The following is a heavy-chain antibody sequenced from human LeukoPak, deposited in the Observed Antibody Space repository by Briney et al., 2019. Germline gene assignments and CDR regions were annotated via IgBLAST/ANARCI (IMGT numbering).Heavy chain of an antibody. Sequence: SETLSLTCAVYGGSFSGYYWSWIRQPPGKGLEWIGEINHSGSTNYNPSLKSRVTISVDTSKNQFSLKLSSVTAADTAVYYCARWDDRGKYFDYWGQGTLVTVSS. CDR3: ARWDDRGKYFDY. D-gene: IGHD3-22*01. V-gene: IGHV4-34*01. J-gene: IGHJ4*02. CDR1: GGSFSGYY. CDR2: INHSGST.